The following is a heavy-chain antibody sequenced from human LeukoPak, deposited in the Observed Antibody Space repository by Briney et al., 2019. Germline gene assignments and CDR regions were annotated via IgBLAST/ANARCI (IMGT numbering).Heavy chain of an antibody. CDR3: AKGNTMVRGPKGAFDI. Sequence: GGSLRLSCAASGFTFSSYAMSWVRQAPGKGLEWVSAISGSGGSTYYADSVKGRFTISRDNSKNTLYLQMNSLRAEDTAVYYCAKGNTMVRGPKGAFDIWGQGTMVAVSS. CDR2: ISGSGGST. V-gene: IGHV3-23*01. CDR1: GFTFSSYA. J-gene: IGHJ3*02. D-gene: IGHD3-10*01.